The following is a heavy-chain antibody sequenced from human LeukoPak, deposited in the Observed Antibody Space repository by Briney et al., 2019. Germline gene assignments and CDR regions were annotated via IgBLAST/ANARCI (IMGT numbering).Heavy chain of an antibody. V-gene: IGHV7-4-1*02. CDR2: INTNTGNP. D-gene: IGHD3-22*01. J-gene: IGHJ4*02. Sequence: GASVKGSCKASGYTFTSYAMNWVRQAPGQGLEWMGWINTNTGNPTYAQGFTGRFVFSLDTSVSTAYLQISSLKAEDTAVYYCARGLSYYYDSSGYLVDWGQGTLVTVSS. CDR3: ARGLSYYYDSSGYLVD. CDR1: GYTFTSYA.